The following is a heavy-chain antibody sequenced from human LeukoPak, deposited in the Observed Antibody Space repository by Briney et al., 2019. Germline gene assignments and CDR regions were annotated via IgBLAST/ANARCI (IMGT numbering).Heavy chain of an antibody. CDR3: ARRTEWLALDAFDI. CDR2: IIPILGIA. CDR1: GGTFSSYA. V-gene: IGHV1-69*04. Sequence: GASAKVSCKASGGTFSSYAISWVRQAPGQGLEWMGRIIPILGIANYAQKFQGRVTITADKSTSTAYMELSSLRSEDTAVYYCARRTEWLALDAFDIWGQGTMVTVSS. D-gene: IGHD6-19*01. J-gene: IGHJ3*02.